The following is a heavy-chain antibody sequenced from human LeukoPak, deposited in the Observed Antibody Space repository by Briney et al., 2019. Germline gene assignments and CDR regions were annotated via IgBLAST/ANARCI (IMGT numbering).Heavy chain of an antibody. CDR1: GFTFSTYA. CDR2: IRGSTTTT. J-gene: IGHJ4*02. D-gene: IGHD3-16*02. V-gene: IGHV3-23*01. Sequence: PGGSLRLSCAASGFTFSTYAMSWVRQAPGKGLEWVSTIRGSTTTTLYADSVKGRFTTSRDNSKDTLYLQMNSLRAEDTAVYYCAKRYIGNYYFDYWGQGTLVTVSS. CDR3: AKRYIGNYYFDY.